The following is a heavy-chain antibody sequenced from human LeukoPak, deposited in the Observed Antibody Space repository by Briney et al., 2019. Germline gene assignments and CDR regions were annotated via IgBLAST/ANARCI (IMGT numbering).Heavy chain of an antibody. CDR3: ATGGVYCSSTSCYTSPEY. CDR2: ISAYNGNT. J-gene: IGHJ4*02. Sequence: GASVKVSCTASGYTFTSYGISWVRQAPGQGLEWMRWISAYNGNTNYAQKLQGRVTMTTDTSTSTAYMELRSLRSDDTAVYYCATGGVYCSSTSCYTSPEYWGQGTLVTVSS. CDR1: GYTFTSYG. V-gene: IGHV1-18*01. D-gene: IGHD2-2*02.